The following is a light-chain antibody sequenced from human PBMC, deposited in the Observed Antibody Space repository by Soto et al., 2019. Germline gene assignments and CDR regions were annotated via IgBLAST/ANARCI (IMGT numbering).Light chain of an antibody. CDR3: SSYTSSSTL. CDR2: EVS. V-gene: IGLV2-14*01. J-gene: IGLJ1*01. Sequence: QSALTQPASVSGSPGQSITISCTGTSSDVGSYNYVSWYQQHPGKAPKLMIYEVSDRPSGISSRFSSSKSGNTASPTISGLQTEDEADYYCSSYTSSSTLFGTGTKLTVL. CDR1: SSDVGSYNY.